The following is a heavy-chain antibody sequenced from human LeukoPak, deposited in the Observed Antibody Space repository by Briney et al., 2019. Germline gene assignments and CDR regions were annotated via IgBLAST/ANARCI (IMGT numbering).Heavy chain of an antibody. D-gene: IGHD3-10*01. V-gene: IGHV4-61*02. Sequence: TLSLPCSLSVDSLSRGSYYGSWGRQPGGGGLEWNGRIYTSGSTSYNPSLKSQLTILEDTPKNPSSLKLRSVTAADTAVYYYASEGFYSVGLGSFFDNWGQGTLVTVSS. CDR1: VDSLSRGSYY. J-gene: IGHJ4*02. CDR3: ASEGFYSVGLGSFFDN. CDR2: IYTSGST.